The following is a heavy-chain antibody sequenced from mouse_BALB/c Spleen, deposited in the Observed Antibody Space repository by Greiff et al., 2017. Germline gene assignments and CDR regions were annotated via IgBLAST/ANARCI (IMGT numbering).Heavy chain of an antibody. D-gene: IGHD1-1*01. CDR3: ARRDYYGSSYDAMDY. CDR1: GYTFTSYW. J-gene: IGHJ4*01. CDR2: IAPGSGST. Sequence: DLLKPGASVKLSCKASGYTFTSYWINWIKQRPGQGLEWIGRIAPGSGSTYYNEMFKGKATLTVDTSSSTAYIQLSSLSSEDSAVYFCARRDYYGSSYDAMDYWGQGTSVTVSS. V-gene: IGHV1S41*01.